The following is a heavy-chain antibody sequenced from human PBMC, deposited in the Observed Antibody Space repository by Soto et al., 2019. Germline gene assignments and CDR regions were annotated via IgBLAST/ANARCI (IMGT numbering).Heavy chain of an antibody. CDR2: IHPSGQPI. J-gene: IGHJ3*01. CDR1: GFTFSSSE. CDR3: ARRASR. V-gene: IGHV3-48*03. Sequence: GGSLRLSCAVSGFTFSSSEMYWVRQAPGKGLEWISYIHPSGQPIFYADSVKGRFTISRDNANNSVFLQMNSLRAEDTAAYYCARRASRWGQGTMVTVSS. D-gene: IGHD1-26*01.